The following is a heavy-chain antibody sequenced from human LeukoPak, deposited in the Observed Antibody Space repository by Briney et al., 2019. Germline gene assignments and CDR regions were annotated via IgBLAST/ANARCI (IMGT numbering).Heavy chain of an antibody. J-gene: IGHJ4*02. CDR1: GGTFSSYA. Sequence: ASVKVSCKASGGTFSSYAISWVRQAPGQGLEWMGGIIPIFGTANYAQKFQGRVTITTDESTSTAYMELSSLRSEDTAVYYCARESSQYCSSTSCSLPFDYWGQGTLVTVSS. CDR3: ARESSQYCSSTSCSLPFDY. V-gene: IGHV1-69*05. D-gene: IGHD2-2*01. CDR2: IIPIFGTA.